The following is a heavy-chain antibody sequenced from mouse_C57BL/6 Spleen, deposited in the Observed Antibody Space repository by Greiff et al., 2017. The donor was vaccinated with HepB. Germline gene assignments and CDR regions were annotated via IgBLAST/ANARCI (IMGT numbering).Heavy chain of an antibody. J-gene: IGHJ4*01. CDR3: ARWSTTRFYYAMDY. V-gene: IGHV1-55*01. D-gene: IGHD1-1*01. CDR2: IYPGSGST. Sequence: QVQLKQPGAELVKPGASVKMSCKASGYTFTSYWITWVKQRPGQGLEWIGDIYPGSGSTNYNEKFKSKATLTVDTSSSTAYMQLSSLTSEDSAVYYCARWSTTRFYYAMDYWGQGTSVTVSS. CDR1: GYTFTSYW.